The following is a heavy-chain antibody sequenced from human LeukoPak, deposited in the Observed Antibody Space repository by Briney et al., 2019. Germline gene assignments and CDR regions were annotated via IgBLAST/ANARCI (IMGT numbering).Heavy chain of an antibody. V-gene: IGHV4-59*12. J-gene: IGHJ4*02. CDR1: GGSISSYY. CDR3: ARVATGNNRGTAMAKYYFDY. Sequence: SETLSLTCTVSGGSISSYYWSWIRQPPGKGLEWIGYIYYSGSTNYNPSLKSRVTISVDTSKNQFSLKLSSVTAADTAVYYCARVATGNNRGTAMAKYYFDYWGQGTLVTVSS. CDR2: IYYSGST. D-gene: IGHD5-18*01.